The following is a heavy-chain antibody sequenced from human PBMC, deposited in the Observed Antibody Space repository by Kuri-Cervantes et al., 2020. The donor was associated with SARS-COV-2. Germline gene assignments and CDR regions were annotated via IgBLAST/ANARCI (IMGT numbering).Heavy chain of an antibody. Sequence: GGSLRLSCAASGFTVSSNYMSWVRQAPGKGLEWVSVIYSGGSTYYADSVKGRFTISRDNSKNTLYLQMNSLRAEDTAVYYCARGSELEPSYYYYYYMDVWGKGTTVTVSS. V-gene: IGHV3-53*01. CDR2: IYSGGST. CDR3: ARGSELEPSYYYYYYMDV. D-gene: IGHD1-1*01. J-gene: IGHJ6*03. CDR1: GFTVSSNY.